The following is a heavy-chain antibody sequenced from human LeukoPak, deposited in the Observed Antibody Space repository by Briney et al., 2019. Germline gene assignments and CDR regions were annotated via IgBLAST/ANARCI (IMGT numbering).Heavy chain of an antibody. CDR2: ISSSSSTI. D-gene: IGHD3-3*01. J-gene: IGHJ4*02. CDR3: AKAVFGVVIPPY. V-gene: IGHV3-48*01. CDR1: GFIFSSYS. Sequence: GGSLRLSCAASGFIFSSYSMNWVRQAPGKGLEWVSYISSSSSTIYYADSVKGRFTISRDNSKNTLYLQMNSLRAEDTAVYYCAKAVFGVVIPPYWGQGTLVTVSS.